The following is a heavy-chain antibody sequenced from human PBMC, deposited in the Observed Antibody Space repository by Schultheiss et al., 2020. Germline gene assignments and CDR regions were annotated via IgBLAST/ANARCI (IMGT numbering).Heavy chain of an antibody. V-gene: IGHV1-8*01. Sequence: ASVKVSCKTSGYTFTSYDINWVRQATGHGLEWMGWMNPNSGNTGYAQKFQGRVTITRDTSASTAYMELSSLRSEDTAVYYCASPLLWRTYWGQGTLVTVSS. CDR3: ASPLLWRTY. CDR1: GYTFTSYD. D-gene: IGHD3-10*01. J-gene: IGHJ4*02. CDR2: MNPNSGNT.